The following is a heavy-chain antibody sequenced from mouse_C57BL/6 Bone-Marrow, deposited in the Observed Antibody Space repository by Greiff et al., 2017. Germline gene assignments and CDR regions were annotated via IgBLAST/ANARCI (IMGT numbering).Heavy chain of an antibody. CDR3: TTKRYLDV. CDR2: IDPENGDT. V-gene: IGHV14-4*01. Sequence: EVQLQQSGAELVRPGASVKLSCTASGFNIKDDYMHWVKQRPEQGLEWIGWIDPENGDTEYASKFQGKATITADTSSNTAYLQLSSLTSEDTAVYYCTTKRYLDVWGTGTTVTVSP. CDR1: GFNIKDDY. J-gene: IGHJ1*03.